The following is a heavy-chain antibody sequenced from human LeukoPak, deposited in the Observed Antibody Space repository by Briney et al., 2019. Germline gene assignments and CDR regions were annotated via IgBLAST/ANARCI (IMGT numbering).Heavy chain of an antibody. Sequence: SETLSLTCIVSGGSISSYYWSWIRQPPGKGQEWIGYIYYSGSTNYNPSLKSRVTISVDTSKNQFSLKLSSVTAADSVVYYCARYYYGSGSYLNYYYYYMDVWGKGTTVTVS. CDR1: GGSISSYY. D-gene: IGHD3-10*01. J-gene: IGHJ6*03. CDR2: IYYSGST. V-gene: IGHV4-59*01. CDR3: ARYYYGSGSYLNYYYYYMDV.